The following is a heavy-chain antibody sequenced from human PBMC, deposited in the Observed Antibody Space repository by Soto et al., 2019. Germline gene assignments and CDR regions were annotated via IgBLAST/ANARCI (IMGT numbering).Heavy chain of an antibody. CDR2: INPSGGSP. D-gene: IGHD2-8*01. V-gene: IGHV1-46*01. J-gene: IGHJ4*02. CDR3: ARPPFPVCINAVCYPFDY. Sequence: QVQLVQSGAEVKKPGASVKVSCKASGYTFTDYYIHWVRQAPGQGLAWMGMINPSGGSPDYAQKFRGRVTMTRDTSTGTVYMELSSLRSEDTAVYYCARPPFPVCINAVCYPFDYWGQGTLVTVSS. CDR1: GYTFTDYY.